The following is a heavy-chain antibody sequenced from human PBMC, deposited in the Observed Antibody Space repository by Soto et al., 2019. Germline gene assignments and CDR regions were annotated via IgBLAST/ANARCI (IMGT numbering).Heavy chain of an antibody. CDR2: ISNDALNK. J-gene: IGHJ6*02. Sequence: QVQLVESGGGVVQPGRSLRLSCAASGFTFSGYGMHWVRQAPGKGLEWVAVISNDALNKYYADSVKGRFAISRDDSRNTPYLPMNSLRAEDTAVYYCARPRRDYYYYYGMDVWGQGTTVTVSS. CDR1: GFTFSGYG. CDR3: ARPRRDYYYYYGMDV. V-gene: IGHV3-30*03.